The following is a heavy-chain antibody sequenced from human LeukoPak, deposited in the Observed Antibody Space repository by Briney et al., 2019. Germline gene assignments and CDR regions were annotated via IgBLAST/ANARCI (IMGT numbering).Heavy chain of an antibody. CDR3: ARDSGYSYGFNWFDP. CDR2: INPIFGTA. Sequence: SVKVSCKASGGTFSSYAISWVRQAPGQGLEWMGRINPIFGTANYAQKFQGRVTITTDESTSTAYMELSSLRSEDTAVYYCARDSGYSYGFNWFDPWGQGNLVTVSS. CDR1: GGTFSSYA. J-gene: IGHJ5*02. D-gene: IGHD5-18*01. V-gene: IGHV1-69*05.